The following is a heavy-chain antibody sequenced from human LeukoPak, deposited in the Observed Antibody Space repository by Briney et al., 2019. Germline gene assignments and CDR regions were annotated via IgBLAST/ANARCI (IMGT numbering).Heavy chain of an antibody. J-gene: IGHJ4*02. CDR3: ARGRGSSWYYFDS. V-gene: IGHV4-59*12. Sequence: SETLSLTCTVSGGSISSYYWSWIRQPPGEGLEWIGYIYYSGSTNYNPSLKSRVTMTVDTSKNQFSLNLSSVTAADTAVYYCARGRGSSWYYFDSWGQGTLVTVSS. D-gene: IGHD6-13*01. CDR2: IYYSGST. CDR1: GGSISSYY.